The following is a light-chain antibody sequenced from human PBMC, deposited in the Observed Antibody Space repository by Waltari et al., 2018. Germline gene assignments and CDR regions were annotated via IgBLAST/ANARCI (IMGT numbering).Light chain of an antibody. CDR3: AAWDDSLNGYWV. V-gene: IGLV1-44*01. Sequence: QSVLTQPPSASGTPGQRVTISCSGSSSNIGTNTVNWYHQVPGTDPKLLIYSDNQRPSGVPDRFSGSKSGTSASLAIRGLQSEDEGDYYCAAWDDSLNGYWVFGGGTKLTVL. CDR1: SSNIGTNT. CDR2: SDN. J-gene: IGLJ3*02.